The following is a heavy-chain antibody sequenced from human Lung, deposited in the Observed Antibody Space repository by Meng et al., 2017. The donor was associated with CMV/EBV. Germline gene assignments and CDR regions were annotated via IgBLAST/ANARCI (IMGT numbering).Heavy chain of an antibody. J-gene: IGHJ4*02. D-gene: IGHD2-21*01. Sequence: QVQPKESGPGLVETSPTLYLTCTVSGGSMSSGNYYWSWIRPPSGKGLEWIGYIHHSGSAYYNPSLKSRVSISVDTSKNQFSLNLNSMTAADTAVYYCASFDHIPRRNYFDYWGQGTLVTVSS. CDR3: ASFDHIPRRNYFDY. V-gene: IGHV4-30-4*01. CDR2: IHHSGSA. CDR1: GGSMSSGNYY.